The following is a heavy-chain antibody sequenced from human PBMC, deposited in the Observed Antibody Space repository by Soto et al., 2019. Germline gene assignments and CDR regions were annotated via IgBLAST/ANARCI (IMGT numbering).Heavy chain of an antibody. D-gene: IGHD2-2*01. CDR1: GGTFGSYA. V-gene: IGHV1-69*01. CDR2: IIHITGTA. CDR3: ARAQGSSTSLEIYYYYYYGMDV. J-gene: IGHJ6*02. Sequence: QVQLVQSGAEVKKPGSSVKVSCKASGGTFGSYAISWVRQAPGQGPEWMGGIIHITGTANYAQKFQGRVTLTADESTSTASMQLSSLRSEDTAVYYCARAQGSSTSLEIYYYYYYGMDVWGQGTTVTVSS.